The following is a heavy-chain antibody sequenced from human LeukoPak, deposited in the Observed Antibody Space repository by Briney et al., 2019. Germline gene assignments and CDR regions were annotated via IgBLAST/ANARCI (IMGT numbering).Heavy chain of an antibody. V-gene: IGHV3-23*01. Sequence: PGGSLRLSCAASGFTFSSYAMSWVRQAPGKGLEWVSAISGSGGSTYYADSVKGRFTISRDNSKNTLYLQMNSLRAEDTAVYYCAKFVLGGSGRYGDYYYYYGMDVWGQGTTVTVSS. CDR2: ISGSGGST. J-gene: IGHJ6*02. CDR1: GFTFSSYA. CDR3: AKFVLGGSGRYGDYYYYYGMDV. D-gene: IGHD3-10*01.